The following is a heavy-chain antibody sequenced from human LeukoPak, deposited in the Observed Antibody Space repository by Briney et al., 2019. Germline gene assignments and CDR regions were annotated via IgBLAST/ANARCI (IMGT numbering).Heavy chain of an antibody. CDR1: GYSISSGYY. CDR3: ARDPTTPYYYDSSGFDY. J-gene: IGHJ4*02. V-gene: IGHV4-38-2*02. Sequence: KPSETLSLTCTVSGYSISSGYYWGWIRQPPGTGLEWIGSIYHSASTYYNPSLKSRVTISVDTSKNQFSLKLSSVTAADTAVYYCARDPTTPYYYDSSGFDYWGQGTLVTVSS. CDR2: IYHSAST. D-gene: IGHD3-22*01.